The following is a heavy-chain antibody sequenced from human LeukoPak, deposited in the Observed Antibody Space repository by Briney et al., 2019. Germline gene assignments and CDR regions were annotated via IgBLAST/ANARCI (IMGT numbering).Heavy chain of an antibody. V-gene: IGHV3-48*04. D-gene: IGHD3-10*02. CDR1: GFTFSNYN. J-gene: IGHJ6*04. CDR2: ISSSGSTI. CDR3: AELGITMIGGV. Sequence: GGSLRLSCAASGFTFSNYNMHWVRQAPGKGLEWISYISSSGSTIYYADSVRGRFTISRDNAKNSLYLQMNSLRAEDTAVYYCAELGITMIGGVWGKGTTVTISS.